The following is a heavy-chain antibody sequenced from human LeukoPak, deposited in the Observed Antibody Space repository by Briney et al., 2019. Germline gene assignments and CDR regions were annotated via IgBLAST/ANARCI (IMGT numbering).Heavy chain of an antibody. J-gene: IGHJ4*02. V-gene: IGHV3-7*01. CDR3: ARDPEWGALDY. CDR2: INEGGSTK. D-gene: IGHD3-16*01. Sequence: PGGSLRLSCAASGFTFSNSWMTWVRQAPGKVLEWVADINEGGSTKLYVDSVRGRFTISRDNAKNSLYLQMDSLRVEGTAVYYCARDPEWGALDYWGLGTLVTVSS. CDR1: GFTFSNSW.